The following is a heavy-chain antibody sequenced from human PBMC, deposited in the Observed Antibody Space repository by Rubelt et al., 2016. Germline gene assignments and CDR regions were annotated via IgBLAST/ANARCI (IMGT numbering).Heavy chain of an antibody. Sequence: EVQLVQSGAEVRKPGESLKISCKGSGYSFTNYWIGWVRQMPGKGLEWMGIINPGESDPRYRTSFQGQGTLAADTSLPPAYLQWGRLKASDTAMYYLVRLGMGEFDPWGQGTLVTVSS. V-gene: IGHV5-51*01. CDR2: INPGESDP. J-gene: IGHJ5*02. D-gene: IGHD3-16*01. CDR1: GYSFTNYW. CDR3: VRLGMGEFDP.